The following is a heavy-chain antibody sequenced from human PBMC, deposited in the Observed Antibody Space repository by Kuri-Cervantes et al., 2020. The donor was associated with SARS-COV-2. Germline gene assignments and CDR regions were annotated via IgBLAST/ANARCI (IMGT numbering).Heavy chain of an antibody. D-gene: IGHD2-2*02. Sequence: SETLSLTCVASGGAINIYNWWTWVRQPPGKGLQLIGKIFHDRSTKFNTSLSLRGRVTISLDKSKNQFSLNLTSVTAADTAVYYCARESTYTFDFWGQGTLVTVSS. CDR2: IFHDRST. J-gene: IGHJ3*01. CDR3: ARESTYTFDF. CDR1: GGAINIYNW. V-gene: IGHV4-4*02.